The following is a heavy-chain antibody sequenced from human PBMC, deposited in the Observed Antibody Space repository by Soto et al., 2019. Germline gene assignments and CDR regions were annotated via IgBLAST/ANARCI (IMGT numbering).Heavy chain of an antibody. CDR1: GGSISSSSYY. CDR3: ARPIAVAGKESPLNWLDP. V-gene: IGHV4-39*01. Sequence: TLSLTCTVSGGSISSSSYYWGWIRQPPGKGLEWIGSIYYSGSTYCNPSLKSRVTISVDTSKNQFSLKLSSVTAADTAVYYCARPIAVAGKESPLNWLDPWGQGTLVTVSS. D-gene: IGHD6-19*01. CDR2: IYYSGST. J-gene: IGHJ5*02.